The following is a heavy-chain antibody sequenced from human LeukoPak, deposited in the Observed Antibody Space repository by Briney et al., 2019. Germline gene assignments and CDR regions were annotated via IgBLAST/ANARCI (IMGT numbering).Heavy chain of an antibody. Sequence: GGSLRLSCAAPGFTFSSNAMSWVRQAPGKGLEWVSGITNGGRSTYYADSVKGRFTISRDNSKNTLYLQMNSLRAEDTAVYYCARDLTASNYYYYYGMDVWGQGTTVTVSS. V-gene: IGHV3-23*01. CDR3: ARDLTASNYYYYYGMDV. CDR2: ITNGGRST. D-gene: IGHD4/OR15-4a*01. CDR1: GFTFSSNA. J-gene: IGHJ6*02.